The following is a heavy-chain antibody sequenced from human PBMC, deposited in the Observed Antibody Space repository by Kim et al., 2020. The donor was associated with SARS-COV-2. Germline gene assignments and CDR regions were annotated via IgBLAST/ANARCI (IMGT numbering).Heavy chain of an antibody. Sequence: PGQVKGHLTISRDKAKNSLYLQMNSLRAEDTAVYYCARPVGYSSSSGVWGQGTLVTVSS. J-gene: IGHJ4*02. V-gene: IGHV3-21*01. D-gene: IGHD6-6*01. CDR3: ARPVGYSSSSGV.